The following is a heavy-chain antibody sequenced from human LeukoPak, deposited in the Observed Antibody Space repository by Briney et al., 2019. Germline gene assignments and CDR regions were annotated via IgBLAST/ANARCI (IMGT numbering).Heavy chain of an antibody. J-gene: IGHJ6*02. D-gene: IGHD3-10*01. CDR3: ARVGWFGENYYYYGMDV. CDR1: GFTVSSNY. Sequence: GGSLRLSCAASGFTVSSNYMSWVRQAPGKGLEWVSVIYSGGSTYYADSVKGRFTISRDNSKNTLYLQMNSLRAEDTAVYYCARVGWFGENYYYYGMDVWGQGTTVTVSS. CDR2: IYSGGST. V-gene: IGHV3-53*01.